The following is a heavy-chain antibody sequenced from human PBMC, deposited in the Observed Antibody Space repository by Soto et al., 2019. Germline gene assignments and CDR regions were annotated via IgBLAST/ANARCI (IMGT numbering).Heavy chain of an antibody. Sequence: PGGSLRLSCAASGFSFSSHWMSWVRQAPGKGLEWVANMRQDGSQIHYLDSVKGRFTLSRDNAKNSLYLQMSGLRVEDTAVYYCARVHNIAWSEILDYWGQGTLVTVSS. J-gene: IGHJ4*02. CDR1: GFSFSSHW. CDR2: MRQDGSQI. V-gene: IGHV3-7*01. CDR3: ARVHNIAWSEILDY. D-gene: IGHD6-19*01.